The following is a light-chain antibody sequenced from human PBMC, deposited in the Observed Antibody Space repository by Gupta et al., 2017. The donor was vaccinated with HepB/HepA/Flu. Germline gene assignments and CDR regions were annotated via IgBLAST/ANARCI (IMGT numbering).Light chain of an antibody. V-gene: IGLV2-14*03. CDR1: SSDVGGYNY. CDR2: YDS. CDR3: SYSKSSSTTWV. J-gene: IGLJ3*02. Sequence: QSALTQPASVSGSPGQSITLSCTGTSSDVGGYNYVSWYHQHPAKEPNRLMFYDSNRPSGVSNRFLCSTAGNNASPQTIGVQAEEEADDYCSYSKSSSTTWVFGRGTKLTVL.